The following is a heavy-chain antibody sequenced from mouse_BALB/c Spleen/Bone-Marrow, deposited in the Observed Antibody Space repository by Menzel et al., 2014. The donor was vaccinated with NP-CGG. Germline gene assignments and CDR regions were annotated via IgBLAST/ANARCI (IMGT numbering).Heavy chain of an antibody. Sequence: VQLQESGAEQMQPGASVKISCKATGYTFSNYWIEWVKQRPGHGLEWIGEILPGNTNANYNEKFKGRATFTADTSSNTAYMQLSSLTSEDSAVYYCARGWYSMDDWGQGTSVTVSS. CDR2: ILPGNTNA. J-gene: IGHJ4*01. CDR3: ARGWYSMDD. CDR1: GYTFSNYW. V-gene: IGHV1-9*01.